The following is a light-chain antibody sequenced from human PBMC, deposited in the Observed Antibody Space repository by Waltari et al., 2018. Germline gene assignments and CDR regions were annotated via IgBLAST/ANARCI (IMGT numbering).Light chain of an antibody. CDR3: QQYNTYPWT. J-gene: IGKJ1*01. CDR1: ERISRW. CDR2: QAS. Sequence: DIQMTQSPSTLSASVGDRVTITCRASERISRWLAWYQQKPGMAPKLLIYQASSLEDGVPSRFSGSGFETEFSLSISSLQHEDFTTYYCQQYNTYPWTFGQGTKVEIK. V-gene: IGKV1-5*03.